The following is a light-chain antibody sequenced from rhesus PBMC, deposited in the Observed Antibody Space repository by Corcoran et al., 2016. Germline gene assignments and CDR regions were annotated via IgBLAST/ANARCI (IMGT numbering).Light chain of an antibody. CDR3: LQYSSSPYS. CDR2: KAS. Sequence: DIQMTQSPSSLSASVGDTVTITCRASQSISNWLDWYQQKPGKAPNLLIYKASSLQSGVPSRFSGSGAGTDFNLTISSLQPEDFAAYYCLQYSSSPYSFGQGTKVEI. V-gene: IGKV1-22*01. CDR1: QSISNW. J-gene: IGKJ2*01.